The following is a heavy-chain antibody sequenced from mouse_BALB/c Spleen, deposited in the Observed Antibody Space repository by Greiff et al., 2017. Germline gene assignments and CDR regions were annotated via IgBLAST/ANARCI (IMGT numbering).Heavy chain of an antibody. Sequence: QVQLKESGPQLVRPGASVKISCKASGYSFTSYWMHWVKQRPGQGLEWIGMIDPSDSETRLNQKFKDKATLTVDKSSSTAYMQLSSPTSEDSAVYYCAIDSSGYGWCAYWGQGTLVTVSA. J-gene: IGHJ3*01. CDR2: IDPSDSET. D-gene: IGHD3-2*01. V-gene: IGHV1-74*01. CDR1: GYSFTSYW. CDR3: AIDSSGYGWCAY.